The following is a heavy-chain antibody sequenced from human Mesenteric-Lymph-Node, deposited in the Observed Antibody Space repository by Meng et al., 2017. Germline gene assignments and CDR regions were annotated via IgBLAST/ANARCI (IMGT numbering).Heavy chain of an antibody. D-gene: IGHD3-22*01. CDR3: ARHKYYYDSSGYVYYFDY. CDR2: VSSSGSTI. J-gene: IGHJ4*02. V-gene: IGHV3-11*04. CDR1: GFTFSDYY. Sequence: GESLKISGAASGFTFSDYYMSWIRQAPGKGLEWASYVSSSGSTIYYADSVKGRFTISRDNAKNSLYLQMNSLRAEDTAVYYCARHKYYYDSSGYVYYFDYWGQGTLVTVSS.